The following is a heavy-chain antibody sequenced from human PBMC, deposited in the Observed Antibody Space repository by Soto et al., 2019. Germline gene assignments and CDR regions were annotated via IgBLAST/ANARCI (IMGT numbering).Heavy chain of an antibody. CDR3: ARGSTGEYFDY. CDR1: GYTFTGYY. D-gene: IGHD1-1*01. Sequence: GASVKVSCKASGYTFTGYYMHWVRQAPGQGLEWMGWINPNIGRTNYAQKFQGRVTMTRDKSTSTAYMELSSLRSEDTAVYYCARGSTGEYFDYWGQGTLSPSPQ. J-gene: IGHJ4*02. V-gene: IGHV1-2*02. CDR2: INPNIGRT.